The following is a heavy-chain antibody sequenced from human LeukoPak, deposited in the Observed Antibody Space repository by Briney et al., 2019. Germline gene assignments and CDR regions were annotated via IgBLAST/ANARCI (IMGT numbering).Heavy chain of an antibody. CDR3: ARNDGYSYGFIDY. J-gene: IGHJ4*02. CDR1: GFVFSDYS. CDR2: ITRSDKTM. Sequence: GGSLRLSCAASGFVFSDYSLSWIRQAPGKGLEWVSYITRSDKTMYYADSVKGRFTISRDNAKRSLYLQMDSLRAEDTAVYYCARNDGYSYGFIDYWGQGTLVTVSS. D-gene: IGHD5-18*01. V-gene: IGHV3-11*04.